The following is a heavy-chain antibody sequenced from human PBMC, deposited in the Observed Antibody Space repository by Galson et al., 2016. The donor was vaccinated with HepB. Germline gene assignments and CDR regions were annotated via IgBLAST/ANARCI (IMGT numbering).Heavy chain of an antibody. J-gene: IGHJ5*02. V-gene: IGHV4-31*03. D-gene: IGHD5-12*01. CDR1: GGSISSDGYY. CDR2: IYYSGST. CDR3: ARHERLLSWFDP. Sequence: LSLTCSVSGGSISSDGYYWSWIRQHPGKGLEWIGYIYYSGSTYYTPSLKSRVIISIDTSNNRVSLKLRSVTAADTAVYYCARHERLLSWFDPWGQGSLVTVSS.